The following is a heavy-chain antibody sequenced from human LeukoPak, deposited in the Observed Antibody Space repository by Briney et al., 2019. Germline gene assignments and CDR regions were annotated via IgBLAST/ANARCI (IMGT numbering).Heavy chain of an antibody. CDR3: ARDNLYTGVGP. Sequence: GRSLRLSCAASGFTFSSYGMHWVRQAPGKGLEWVAVIWYDGSNKYYADSVKGRFTISRDNSKNTLYLQMNSLRAEDTAVYYCARDNLYTGVGPWGQGTLVTVSS. CDR1: GFTFSSYG. J-gene: IGHJ5*02. CDR2: IWYDGSNK. V-gene: IGHV3-33*01. D-gene: IGHD1-14*01.